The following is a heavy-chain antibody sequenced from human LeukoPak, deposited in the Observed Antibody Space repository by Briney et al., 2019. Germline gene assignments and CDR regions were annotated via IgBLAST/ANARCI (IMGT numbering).Heavy chain of an antibody. CDR3: ARGGPLRFLEWLSF. D-gene: IGHD3-3*01. Sequence: SVKVSCKASGGTFSSYAISWARQAPGQGLEWMGGIIPIFGTANYAQKFQGRVTITADESTSTAYMELSSLRSEDTAVYYCARGGPLRFLEWLSFWGQGTLVTVSS. J-gene: IGHJ4*02. V-gene: IGHV1-69*13. CDR1: GGTFSSYA. CDR2: IIPIFGTA.